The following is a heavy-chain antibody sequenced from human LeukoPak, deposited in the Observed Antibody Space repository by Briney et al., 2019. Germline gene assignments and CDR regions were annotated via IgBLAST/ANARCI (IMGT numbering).Heavy chain of an antibody. V-gene: IGHV4-4*07. D-gene: IGHD1-26*01. Sequence: SETLSLTCTVSGGSISNYYWSWIRQPAGKGLEWIGRISNSGSTNYNLVHKSRVTMSVDTSKNQFSVRLSSVTAADTAMYYCAREAGASSFRPLDCWGQGVLVSVSS. CDR3: AREAGASSFRPLDC. CDR2: ISNSGST. CDR1: GGSISNYY. J-gene: IGHJ4*02.